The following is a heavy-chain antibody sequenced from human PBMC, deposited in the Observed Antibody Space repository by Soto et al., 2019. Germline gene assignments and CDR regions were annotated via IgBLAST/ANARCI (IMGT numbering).Heavy chain of an antibody. V-gene: IGHV3-23*01. CDR1: GFPFSSYA. CDR3: AKAAAPGKSDGMDV. Sequence: EVQLLESGGGLVQPGGSLRLSCVASGFPFSSYAMSWVRQTPGRGLECVSSISSGCNTYYTDSVRGRFTISRDNSKTSLYLQTRSLRADDTALYYCAKAAAPGKSDGMDVWGQGTTVSVSS. D-gene: IGHD1-26*01. J-gene: IGHJ6*02. CDR2: ISSGCNT.